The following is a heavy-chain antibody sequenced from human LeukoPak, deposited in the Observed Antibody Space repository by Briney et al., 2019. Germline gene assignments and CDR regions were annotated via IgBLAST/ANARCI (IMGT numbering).Heavy chain of an antibody. V-gene: IGHV4-59*01. Sequence: SETLSLTCTVSGGSISSYYWSWIRQPPGKGLEWIGYIYYSRSTNYNPSLKSRVTISVDTSKNQFSLKLSSVTAADTAVYYCARAKPHHYYYDSSGYFASFDYWGQGTLVTVSS. D-gene: IGHD3-22*01. CDR3: ARAKPHHYYYDSSGYFASFDY. CDR2: IYYSRST. CDR1: GGSISSYY. J-gene: IGHJ4*02.